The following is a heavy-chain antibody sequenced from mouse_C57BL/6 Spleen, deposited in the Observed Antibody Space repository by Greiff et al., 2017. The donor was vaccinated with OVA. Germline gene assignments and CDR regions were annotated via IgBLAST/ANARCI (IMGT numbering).Heavy chain of an antibody. Sequence: QVQLQQSGPELVKPGASVKISCKASGYAFSSSWMNWVKQRPGKGLEWIGRISPGDGDTNYNGKFKGKATLTADKSSSTDSMQLSSLTSEDSAVYFCARDGNWYFDVWGTGTTVTVSS. J-gene: IGHJ1*03. D-gene: IGHD2-1*01. CDR1: GYAFSSSW. CDR3: ARDGNWYFDV. CDR2: ISPGDGDT. V-gene: IGHV1-82*01.